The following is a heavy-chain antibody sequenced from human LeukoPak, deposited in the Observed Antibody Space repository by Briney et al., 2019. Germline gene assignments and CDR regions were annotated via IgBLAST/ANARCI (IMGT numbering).Heavy chain of an antibody. Sequence: PGGSLRLSCAASGFAPSSHGMHWVRQAPGKGLEWVAVTGNTGLAKYFAEFAKGRFTISRDNSKNTLYLETNSLRHEDTAVYYCAREATWGNWYFDLWGRGTLVTVSS. J-gene: IGHJ2*01. D-gene: IGHD3-16*01. CDR2: TGNTGLAK. CDR3: AREATWGNWYFDL. CDR1: GFAPSSHG. V-gene: IGHV3-30*03.